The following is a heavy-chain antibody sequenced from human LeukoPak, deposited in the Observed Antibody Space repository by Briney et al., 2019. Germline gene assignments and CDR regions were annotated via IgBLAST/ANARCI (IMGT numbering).Heavy chain of an antibody. Sequence: GGSLRLSCAASGFTFSSYSMNWVRQAPGKGLEWVANIKQDGSEKYYVDSVKGRFTISRDNSKNTLYLQMNSLRAEDTAVYYCAKSGAVRFDYWGQGTPVTVSS. CDR3: AKSGAVRFDY. V-gene: IGHV3-7*03. CDR1: GFTFSSYS. CDR2: IKQDGSEK. D-gene: IGHD3-16*01. J-gene: IGHJ4*02.